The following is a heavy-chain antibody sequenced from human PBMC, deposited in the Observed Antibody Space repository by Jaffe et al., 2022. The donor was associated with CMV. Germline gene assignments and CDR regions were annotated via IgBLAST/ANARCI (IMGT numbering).Heavy chain of an antibody. CDR1: GGSISSYY. V-gene: IGHV4-59*01. CDR3: AREVAVAELGFDI. J-gene: IGHJ3*02. Sequence: QVQLQESGPGLVKPSETLSLTCTVSGGSISSYYWSWIRQPPGKGLEWIGYIYYSGSTNYNPSLKSRVTISVDTSKNQFSLKLSSVTAADTAVYYCAREVAVAELGFDIWGQGTMVTVSS. D-gene: IGHD6-19*01. CDR2: IYYSGST.